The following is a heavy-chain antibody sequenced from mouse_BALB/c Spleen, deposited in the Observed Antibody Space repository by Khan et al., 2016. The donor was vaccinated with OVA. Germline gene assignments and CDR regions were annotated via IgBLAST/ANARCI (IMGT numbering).Heavy chain of an antibody. V-gene: IGHV3-6*02. CDR1: GYSITSGYF. Sequence: EVELVESGPGLVKPSQSLSLTCSVTGYSITSGYFWNWIRQFPGNQLEWMGYIRYDGNSNYNPSLKNRISITRYTPKNQFFLKLKSVTPEDTATYYCARGGSSGPAWFAYGGQGTLVTVSA. D-gene: IGHD3-1*01. CDR3: ARGGSSGPAWFAY. J-gene: IGHJ3*01. CDR2: IRYDGNS.